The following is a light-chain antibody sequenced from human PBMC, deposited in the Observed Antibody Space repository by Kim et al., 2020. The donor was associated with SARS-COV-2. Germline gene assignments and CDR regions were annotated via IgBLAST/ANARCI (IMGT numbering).Light chain of an antibody. V-gene: IGKV1-5*03. J-gene: IGKJ2*01. CDR3: QQYTIYST. Sequence: DIQMTQSPSTLSASVGDRVTITCRASQTISSSLAWFQQKPGKAPKLLIYRVSTLQSGVPTRFSGSGSGTEFTLTISSLQPDDFATYYCQQYTIYSTFGQGTKLEI. CDR2: RVS. CDR1: QTISSS.